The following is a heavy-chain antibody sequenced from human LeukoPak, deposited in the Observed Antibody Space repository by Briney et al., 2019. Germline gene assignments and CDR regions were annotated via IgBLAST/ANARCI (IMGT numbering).Heavy chain of an antibody. V-gene: IGHV3-23*01. CDR2: ISGSGGST. CDR1: GFAFSSYA. D-gene: IGHD3-22*01. CDR3: AKDLFHYDSSGSMDS. Sequence: PGGSLRLSCAASGFAFSSYAMSWVRQAPGKGLEWVAAISGSGGSTYYADSVKGRFTISRDNSKNTLYLQMNSLRAEETAVYYCAKDLFHYDSSGSMDSWGEGTLVTVSS. J-gene: IGHJ4*02.